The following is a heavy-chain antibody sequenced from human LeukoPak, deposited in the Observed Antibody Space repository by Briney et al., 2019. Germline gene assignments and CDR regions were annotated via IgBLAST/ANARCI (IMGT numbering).Heavy chain of an antibody. D-gene: IGHD3-3*01. V-gene: IGHV3-20*01. Sequence: PGGSLRLSCAASGFTFDDYAMSWVRQAPGKGLEWVSGINWNAGSTGYADSVKGRFTISRDNAKNSLYLQMNSLRAEDTALYHCAKGRFLAGGYTFFDYWGQGTLVTVSS. CDR2: INWNAGST. CDR1: GFTFDDYA. J-gene: IGHJ4*02. CDR3: AKGRFLAGGYTFFDY.